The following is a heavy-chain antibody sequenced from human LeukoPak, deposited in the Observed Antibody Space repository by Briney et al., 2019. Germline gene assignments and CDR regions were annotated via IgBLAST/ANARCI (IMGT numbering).Heavy chain of an antibody. Sequence: GGSLRLSCAASGFTFSSYAMHWVRQAPGKGLEWVAVISYDGSNRYHADSVRGRFTISRDNSKNTLYLQVNSLRAEDTALYYCARGLLGLLGGDAFDIWVQGTMVTVSS. J-gene: IGHJ3*02. CDR3: ARGLLGLLGGDAFDI. CDR1: GFTFSSYA. V-gene: IGHV3-30-3*01. CDR2: ISYDGSNR. D-gene: IGHD3-22*01.